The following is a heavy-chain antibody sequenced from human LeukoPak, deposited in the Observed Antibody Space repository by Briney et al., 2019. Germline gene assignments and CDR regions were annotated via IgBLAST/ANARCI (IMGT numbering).Heavy chain of an antibody. Sequence: PGGSLRLSCAASGVTFSSYAMSWVRQAPGKGLEWVSAISGSGGSTYYADSVKDRFTISRDNSKNTLYLQMNSLRAEDTAVYYCAKDPPFYGDYVRFDPWGQGTLVTVSS. CDR3: AKDPPFYGDYVRFDP. V-gene: IGHV3-23*01. CDR1: GVTFSSYA. CDR2: ISGSGGST. D-gene: IGHD4-17*01. J-gene: IGHJ5*02.